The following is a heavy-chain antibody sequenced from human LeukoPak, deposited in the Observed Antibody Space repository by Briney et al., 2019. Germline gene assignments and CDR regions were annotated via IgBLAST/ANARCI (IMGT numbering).Heavy chain of an antibody. CDR1: GFTFSTFG. Sequence: GGSLRLSCAASGFTFSTFGMIWVRQAPGKGLEWVSSISSGSYIYYADAVKARFTISRDNARNSLYLQMNSPRADDTAVYYCARLMFIAVGNWYFDLWGRGTLVTVSS. D-gene: IGHD6-19*01. CDR3: ARLMFIAVGNWYFDL. CDR2: ISSGSYI. J-gene: IGHJ2*01. V-gene: IGHV3-21*01.